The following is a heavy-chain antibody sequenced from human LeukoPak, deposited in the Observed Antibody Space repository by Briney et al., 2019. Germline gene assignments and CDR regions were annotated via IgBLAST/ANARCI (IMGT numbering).Heavy chain of an antibody. CDR3: ARVIAGGYFDY. J-gene: IGHJ4*02. CDR1: GYTFTSYY. V-gene: IGHV1-46*01. Sequence: ASVKVSCKASGYTFTSYYMHWVRQAPGQGLEWMGIINPSGGSTSYAQKFQGRVTMTRDTSTSAVYTELSSLRSEDTAVYYCARVIAGGYFDYWGQGTLVTVSS. CDR2: INPSGGST. D-gene: IGHD6-13*01.